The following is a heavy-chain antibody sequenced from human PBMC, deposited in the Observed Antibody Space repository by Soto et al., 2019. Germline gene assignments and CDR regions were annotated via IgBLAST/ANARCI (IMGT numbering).Heavy chain of an antibody. J-gene: IGHJ3*02. CDR1: GFTFSSYG. D-gene: IGHD3-10*01. CDR2: IWYDGSNK. Sequence: QVQLVESGGGVVQPGRSLRLSCAASGFTFSSYGMHWVRQAPGKGLEWVAVIWYDGSNKYYADSVKGRFTISRDNSKNTLYLQMNSLRAEDTAVYYCAREIAYGSGSYGAFDIWGQGTMVTVSS. CDR3: AREIAYGSGSYGAFDI. V-gene: IGHV3-33*01.